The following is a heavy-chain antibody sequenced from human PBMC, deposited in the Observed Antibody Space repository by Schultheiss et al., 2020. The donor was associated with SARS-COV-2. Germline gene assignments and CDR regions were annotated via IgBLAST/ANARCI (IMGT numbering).Heavy chain of an antibody. CDR1: GGSISSYY. CDR3: ARTADYGDYLDY. Sequence: GSLRLSCTVSGGSISSYYWSWIRQPAGKGLEWIGRIYTSGSTNYNPSLKSRVTMSVDTSKNQFSLKLSSVTAADTAVYYCARTADYGDYLDYWGQGTLVTVSS. V-gene: IGHV4-4*07. D-gene: IGHD4-17*01. CDR2: IYTSGST. J-gene: IGHJ4*02.